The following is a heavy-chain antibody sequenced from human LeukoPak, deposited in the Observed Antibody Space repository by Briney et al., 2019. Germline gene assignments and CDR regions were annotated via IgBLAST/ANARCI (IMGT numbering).Heavy chain of an antibody. Sequence: ASVTVSCTASGYTFTIYYMHWVRQAPGQGLEWMGAINSGDGGTTLPQKFQGRVTLTRDTSTSTLYMELSSLRSEDTAIYYCAREWGPGSSWYFDFWGQGTLVTVSS. V-gene: IGHV1-46*01. J-gene: IGHJ4*02. CDR2: INSGDGGT. CDR1: GYTFTIYY. CDR3: AREWGPGSSWYFDF. D-gene: IGHD3-10*01.